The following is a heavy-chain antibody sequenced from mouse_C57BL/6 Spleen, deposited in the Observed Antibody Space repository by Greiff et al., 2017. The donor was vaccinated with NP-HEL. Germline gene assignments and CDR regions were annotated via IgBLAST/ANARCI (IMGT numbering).Heavy chain of an antibody. CDR3: ARVNDGYPLFDY. Sequence: EVKLVESGGGLVKPGGSLKLSCAASGFTFSSYAMSWVRQTPEKRLEWVATISDGGSYTYYPDNVKGRFTISRDNAKNNLYLQMSHLKSEDTAMYYWARVNDGYPLFDYWGQGTTLTVSA. CDR1: GFTFSSYA. V-gene: IGHV5-4*03. J-gene: IGHJ2*01. D-gene: IGHD2-3*01. CDR2: ISDGGSYT.